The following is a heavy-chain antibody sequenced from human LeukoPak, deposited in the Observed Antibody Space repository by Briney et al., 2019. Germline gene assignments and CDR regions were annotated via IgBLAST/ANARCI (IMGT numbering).Heavy chain of an antibody. Sequence: GGSVSLSCSASGLIFSSYNMNWLREARGGAREGVSSISCWCYHTFYADSVRGRYTILRDNAHKSLYLQMDSLTAEATAVYYCARDRYSGRYGADYYYYMDVWGKRTTVTVS. CDR2: ISCWCYHT. CDR1: GLIFSSYN. J-gene: IGHJ6*03. V-gene: IGHV3-21*01. CDR3: ARDRYSGRYGADYYYYMDV. D-gene: IGHD1-26*01.